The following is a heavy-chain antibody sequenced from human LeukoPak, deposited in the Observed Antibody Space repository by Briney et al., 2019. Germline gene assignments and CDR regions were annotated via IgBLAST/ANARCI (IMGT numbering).Heavy chain of an antibody. J-gene: IGHJ4*02. CDR1: GFTFSSYA. CDR3: ARGHNSAFDY. Sequence: GGSLRLSCAASGFTFSSYAMHWVRQAPGKGLEWVANIKQDGSEKYYVDSVKGRFTISRDNAKNSLYLQMNSLRAEDTAVYYCARGHNSAFDYWGQGTLVTVSS. CDR2: IKQDGSEK. D-gene: IGHD4-23*01. V-gene: IGHV3-7*01.